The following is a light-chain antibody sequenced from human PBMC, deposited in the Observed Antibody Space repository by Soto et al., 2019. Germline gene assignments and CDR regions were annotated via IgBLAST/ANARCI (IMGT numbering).Light chain of an antibody. Sequence: QSVLTQPASVSGSPGQSITISCTGTSSDIGRYNYVSWYQHSPGKAPKLIIYDVSDRPSGVSNRFSGSKSGTTASLTISGLQAEDEADYYCGSYTSSDTMIFGGGTKLPVL. J-gene: IGLJ2*01. CDR1: SSDIGRYNY. CDR2: DVS. V-gene: IGLV2-14*03. CDR3: GSYTSSDTMI.